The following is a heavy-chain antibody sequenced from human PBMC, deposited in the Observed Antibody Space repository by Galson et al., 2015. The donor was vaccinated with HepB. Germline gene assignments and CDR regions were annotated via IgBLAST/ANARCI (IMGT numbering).Heavy chain of an antibody. CDR2: IKQDGSEK. V-gene: IGHV3-7*03. Sequence: SLRLCCAASGFSFSSFWMTWIRQAPGKGLEWVANIKQDGSEKYYVESVKGRFTISRDNAKNSVFLEMNSLRAEDTAVYYCGRGMDYWGRGTLVTVSS. CDR3: GRGMDY. J-gene: IGHJ4*02. CDR1: GFSFSSFW.